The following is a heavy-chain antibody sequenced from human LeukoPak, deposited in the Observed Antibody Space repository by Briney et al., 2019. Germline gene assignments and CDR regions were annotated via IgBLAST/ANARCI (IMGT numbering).Heavy chain of an antibody. CDR1: GGTFSSYA. CDR2: IIPILGIA. D-gene: IGHD3-22*01. V-gene: IGHV1-69*04. CDR3: ARNKYYYDSSGYSDY. J-gene: IGHJ4*02. Sequence: SVKVSCKASGGTFSSYAISWVRQAPGQGLEWMGRIIPILGIANYAQRFQGRVTITADKSTSTAYMELSSLRSEDTAVYYCARNKYYYDSSGYSDYWGQGTLVTVSS.